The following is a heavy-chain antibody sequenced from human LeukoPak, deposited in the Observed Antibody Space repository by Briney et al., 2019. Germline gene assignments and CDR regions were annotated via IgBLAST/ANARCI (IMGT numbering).Heavy chain of an antibody. CDR2: ISSGSTI. J-gene: IGHJ4*02. V-gene: IGHV3-48*03. CDR3: ARDLAVIHFDY. Sequence: PGGSLRLSCAASGFTFSSYEMNWVRQAPGKGLEWVSYISSGSTIYYADSVKGRFTISRDNAKNSLYLQMNSLRAEDTAVYYCARDLAVIHFDYWGQGTLVTVSS. CDR1: GFTFSSYE. D-gene: IGHD2-21*01.